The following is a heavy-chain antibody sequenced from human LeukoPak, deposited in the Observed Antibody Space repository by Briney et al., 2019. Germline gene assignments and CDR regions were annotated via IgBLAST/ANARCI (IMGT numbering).Heavy chain of an antibody. CDR1: GYTFTNYG. J-gene: IGHJ6*03. D-gene: IGHD3-3*01. V-gene: IGHV1-18*01. Sequence: ASVKVSCKASGYTFTNYGISWVRQAPGQGLEWLGWISGYNGNTNYAPKLQGRVTMTTDTSRSTSYMELRSLRFDDTAVYCCAREAGLRFWSGDQRSGYYHHYYMDVWGKGTPVIVSS. CDR2: ISGYNGNT. CDR3: AREAGLRFWSGDQRSGYYHHYYMDV.